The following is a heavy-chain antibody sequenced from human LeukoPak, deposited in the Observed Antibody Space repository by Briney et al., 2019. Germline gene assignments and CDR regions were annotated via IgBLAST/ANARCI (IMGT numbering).Heavy chain of an antibody. CDR2: INPKSGGT. CDR1: GYTFTGSY. CDR3: AREYYYDSIGYYNWFDP. J-gene: IGHJ5*02. V-gene: IGHV1-2*02. Sequence: ASVKLSCKASGYTFTGSYIHWVRQAPGQGLEWMGWINPKSGGTNYAQKFQGRVTMTRDTSMSTAYMELSRLRPDDTAVYYCAREYYYDSIGYYNWFDPWGQGTLVTVSS. D-gene: IGHD3-22*01.